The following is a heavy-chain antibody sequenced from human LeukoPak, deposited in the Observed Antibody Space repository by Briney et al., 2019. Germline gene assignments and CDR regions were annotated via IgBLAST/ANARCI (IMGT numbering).Heavy chain of an antibody. Sequence: GRSLRLSCAASGFTFDDYAMHWVRQAPGKGLEWVSGISWNSGSIGYADSVKGRFTISRDNAKNSLYLQMNSLRAEDTASYYCAKDVGDNPPEAAFDIWGQGTMVTVSS. V-gene: IGHV3-9*01. CDR3: AKDVGDNPPEAAFDI. J-gene: IGHJ3*02. CDR1: GFTFDDYA. D-gene: IGHD3-10*01. CDR2: ISWNSGSI.